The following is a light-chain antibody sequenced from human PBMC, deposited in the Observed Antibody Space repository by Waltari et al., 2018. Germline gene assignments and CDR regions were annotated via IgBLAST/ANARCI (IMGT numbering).Light chain of an antibody. Sequence: EIVLTQSPATLSLSPGERATLSCSASQSISSYLAWYQQKPGQAPRLRIYDASNRATGVPARFSGGGSGTDFTLTISSLEPEDFAVYYCQQRDSWWTFGQGTKVEIK. CDR2: DAS. CDR3: QQRDSWWT. CDR1: QSISSY. J-gene: IGKJ1*01. V-gene: IGKV3-11*01.